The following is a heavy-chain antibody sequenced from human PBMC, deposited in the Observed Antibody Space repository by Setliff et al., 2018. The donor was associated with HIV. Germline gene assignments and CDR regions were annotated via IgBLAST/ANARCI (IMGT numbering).Heavy chain of an antibody. CDR2: ISSGGSSI. V-gene: IGHV3-48*03. CDR3: ARERVGLHY. D-gene: IGHD2-2*01. Sequence: GGSLRLSCAASGFTFSSYEMNWVRQAPGKGLEWVSYISSGGSSIYYADSVKGRFTISRDNAENSLYLQMNSLRAEDTAVYYCARERVGLHYWGQGTLVTVSS. CDR1: GFTFSSYE. J-gene: IGHJ4*02.